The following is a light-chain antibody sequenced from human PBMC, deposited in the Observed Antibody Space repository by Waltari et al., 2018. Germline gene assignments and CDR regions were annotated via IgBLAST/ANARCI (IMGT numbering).Light chain of an antibody. V-gene: IGLV3-19*01. CDR1: SLRTSY. J-gene: IGLJ3*02. CDR2: GKD. Sequence: SSELTQDPAVSVALGQTVRITCKGASLRTSYAGWYQLKPGQAPVLVMFGKDKRPSGIPDRFSGYSSGTTSSLTITGAQAEDEADYYCSSRNGRANEVVFAGGTKVTVL. CDR3: SSRNGRANEVV.